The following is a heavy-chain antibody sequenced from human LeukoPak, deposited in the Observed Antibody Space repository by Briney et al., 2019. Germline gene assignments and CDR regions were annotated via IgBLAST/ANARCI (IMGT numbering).Heavy chain of an antibody. V-gene: IGHV3-9*01. CDR1: GFIFNNYA. Sequence: GGSLRLSCAGSGFIFNNYAMHWVRQPPGKGLEWVSGISWNSGSIDYADSVKGRFTISRDNAKNSLYLQMNSLRDEDTAVYYCVREGRGYYLFDYWGQGTLVTVSS. CDR2: ISWNSGSI. D-gene: IGHD3-22*01. CDR3: VREGRGYYLFDY. J-gene: IGHJ4*02.